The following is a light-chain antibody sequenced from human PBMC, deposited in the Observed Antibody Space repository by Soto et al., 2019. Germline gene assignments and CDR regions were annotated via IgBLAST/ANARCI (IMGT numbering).Light chain of an antibody. CDR3: QQYNSYLWT. V-gene: IGKV1-5*03. Sequence: DIQMTQSPSTLSASVGDRVTITCRASQSISSWLAWYQQKPGKAPNLLIYRASTLESGVPSRFSGSRSGTEFTLTISSLQPDDFATYYCQQYNSYLWTFGQGTKVEIK. J-gene: IGKJ1*01. CDR2: RAS. CDR1: QSISSW.